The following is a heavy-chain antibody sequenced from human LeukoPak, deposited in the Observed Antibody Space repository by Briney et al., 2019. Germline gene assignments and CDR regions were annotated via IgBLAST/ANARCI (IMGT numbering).Heavy chain of an antibody. CDR2: IYGGGGTT. CDR3: AKDASGWKELDY. CDR1: GFTFRVYT. D-gene: IGHD6-19*01. J-gene: IGHJ4*02. Sequence: PGGSLRLSCAASGFTFRVYTMHWVRQPPGKGLEWVSLIYGGGGTTSYADSVKGRFTISRDNNKNSLYLQMNSLTTEDTAFYHCAKDASGWKELDYWGRGTLVTVSS. V-gene: IGHV3-43*01.